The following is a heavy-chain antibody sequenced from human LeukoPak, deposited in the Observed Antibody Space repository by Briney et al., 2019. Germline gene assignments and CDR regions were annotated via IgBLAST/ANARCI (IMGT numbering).Heavy chain of an antibody. V-gene: IGHV1-2*02. CDR1: GYTFTGHI. Sequence: GASVNVSCTASGYTFTGHIIHWVRQAPGQRLEWMGCIIPNSCGTNYEQKFQGRVTMTRDKSISTAYMELSTLISDDTAIYYCAREEAGFDSWGQGTLVTVSS. J-gene: IGHJ5*01. CDR2: IIPNSCGT. CDR3: AREEAGFDS.